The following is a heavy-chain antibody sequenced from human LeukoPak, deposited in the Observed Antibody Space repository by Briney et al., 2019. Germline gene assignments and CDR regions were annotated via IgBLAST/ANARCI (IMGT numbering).Heavy chain of an antibody. J-gene: IGHJ4*02. D-gene: IGHD1-1*01. CDR1: GVSFSGYY. CDR3: ARARRGLQRIFDY. Sequence: SETLSLTCAVYGVSFSGYYWSWIRQPPGKGLEWIGEINHSGSTNYNPSLKSRVTISVDTSKNQFSLKLSSVTAADTAVYYCARARRGLQRIFDYWGQGTLVTVSS. V-gene: IGHV4-34*01. CDR2: INHSGST.